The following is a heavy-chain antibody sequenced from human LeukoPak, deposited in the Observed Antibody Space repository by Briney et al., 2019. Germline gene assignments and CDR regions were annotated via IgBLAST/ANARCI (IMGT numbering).Heavy chain of an antibody. J-gene: IGHJ3*02. V-gene: IGHV4-59*01. CDR1: GGSINNYY. Sequence: SETLSLTCTVSGGSINNYYWSWIRQPPGKGLEWIGYIFYSGSTNYNPPLKSRVTISVDTSKNQFSLKLRSVTAADTAVYYCARIRSGGGAFDIWGQGTRVTVSS. CDR2: IFYSGST. D-gene: IGHD3-10*01. CDR3: ARIRSGGGAFDI.